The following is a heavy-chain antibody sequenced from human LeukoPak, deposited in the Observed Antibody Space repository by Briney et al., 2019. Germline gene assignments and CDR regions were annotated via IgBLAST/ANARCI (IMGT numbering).Heavy chain of an antibody. CDR1: GFTFSSYS. Sequence: KAGGSLRLSCAASGFTFSSYSMNWVRQAPGKGLEWVSSISSSSSYIYYADSVKGRFTISRDNAKNSLYLQTNSLRAEDTAVYYCARGRTSSTSCYISWGQGTLVTVSS. CDR3: ARGRTSSTSCYIS. CDR2: ISSSSSYI. V-gene: IGHV3-21*01. D-gene: IGHD2-2*02. J-gene: IGHJ4*02.